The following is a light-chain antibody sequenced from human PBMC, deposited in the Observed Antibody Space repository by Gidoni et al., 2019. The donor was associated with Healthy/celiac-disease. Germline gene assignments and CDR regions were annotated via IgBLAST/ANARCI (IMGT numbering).Light chain of an antibody. CDR1: QGISSW. Sequence: DVQLTPSPSSVSASVGDRVTITCRASQGISSWFSWYQQKPGKAPKLLSYAASSLQSGVPSRFSGSGSGIDFTITISSLQPEDFATYYCQQGNSFTITFGQGTRLEIK. CDR2: AAS. V-gene: IGKV1-12*01. J-gene: IGKJ5*01. CDR3: QQGNSFTIT.